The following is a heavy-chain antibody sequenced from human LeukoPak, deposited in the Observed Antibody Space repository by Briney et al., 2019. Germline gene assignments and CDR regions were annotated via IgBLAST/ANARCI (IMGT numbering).Heavy chain of an antibody. Sequence: PGGSLRLSCAASGFTFDDYAMHWVRQAPGKGLEWVSGISWNSFSIAYADSVKGRFTISRDNAKNSLYLQMNSLRAEDTALYYCAKLTSTGKAPFDDWGQGTLVTVSS. V-gene: IGHV3-9*01. CDR1: GFTFDDYA. J-gene: IGHJ4*02. D-gene: IGHD2-8*02. CDR2: ISWNSFSI. CDR3: AKLTSTGKAPFDD.